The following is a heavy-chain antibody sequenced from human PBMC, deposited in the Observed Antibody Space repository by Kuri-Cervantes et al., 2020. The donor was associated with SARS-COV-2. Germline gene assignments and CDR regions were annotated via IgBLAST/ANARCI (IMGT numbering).Heavy chain of an antibody. CDR3: ARYFGVITVDY. V-gene: IGHV3-21*01. D-gene: IGHD3-3*01. J-gene: IGHJ4*02. CDR2: INTDGSHK. Sequence: GGSLRLSCAASGFTFSSYSMLWVRQAPGKGLEWVSSINTDGSHKNYADSVKGRFTISRDSAKSSLYLLMNSLRVEDTAVYYCARYFGVITVDYWGRGTLVTVSS. CDR1: GFTFSSYS.